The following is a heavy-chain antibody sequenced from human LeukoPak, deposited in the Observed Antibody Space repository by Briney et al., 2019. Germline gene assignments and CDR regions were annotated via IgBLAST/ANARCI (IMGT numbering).Heavy chain of an antibody. V-gene: IGHV3-21*01. J-gene: IGHJ4*02. CDR2: ISSSSSYI. D-gene: IGHD4-17*01. CDR1: GFTFSSYS. Sequence: GGSLRLSCAASGFTFSSYSMNWVRQAPGKGLEWVSSISSSSSYIYYADSVKGRFTISRDNAKNSLYLQMNSLRAEDTAVYYCARDLVPARMTTGEFDYWGQGTLVTVSS. CDR3: ARDLVPARMTTGEFDY.